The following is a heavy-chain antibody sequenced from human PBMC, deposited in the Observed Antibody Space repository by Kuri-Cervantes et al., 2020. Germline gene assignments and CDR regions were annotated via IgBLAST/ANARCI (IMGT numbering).Heavy chain of an antibody. Sequence: GGSLRLSCAASGFTFSSYSMNWVRQAPGKGLEWVSSISSSSYIYYADSVKGRFTISRDNAKNSLYLQMNSLRAEDTAVYYCARGFWEGFGAPYYFDYWGQGTLVTVSS. D-gene: IGHD3-10*01. CDR3: ARGFWEGFGAPYYFDY. V-gene: IGHV3-21*01. J-gene: IGHJ4*02. CDR2: ISSSSYI. CDR1: GFTFSSYS.